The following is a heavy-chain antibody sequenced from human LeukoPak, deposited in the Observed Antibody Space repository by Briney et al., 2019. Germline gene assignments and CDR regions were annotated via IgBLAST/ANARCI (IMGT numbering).Heavy chain of an antibody. V-gene: IGHV3-23*01. CDR1: GFTFSTYA. Sequence: GGSLRLSCAASGFTFSTYAMSWVRQAPGKGLEWVSAVRGSGSDTYYADSVKGRFTISRDNSKNTLYLQMNSLRAEDTAIYYCAKTSRANSAYDSHFDYWGQGTLVTVSS. CDR3: AKTSRANSAYDSHFDY. J-gene: IGHJ4*02. CDR2: VRGSGSDT. D-gene: IGHD5-12*01.